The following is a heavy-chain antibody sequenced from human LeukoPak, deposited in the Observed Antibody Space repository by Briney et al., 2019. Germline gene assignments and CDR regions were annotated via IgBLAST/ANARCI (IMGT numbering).Heavy chain of an antibody. CDR3: ARAHEGGYYDSSGYPHFDY. Sequence: SETLSLTCTVSGGSISTYYLNWIRQPPGKGLEWIGYIYNSGTTNYNPSLKSRVTISVDTSKNQFSLKLSSVTAADTAVYYCARAHEGGYYDSSGYPHFDYWGQGTLVTVSS. CDR1: GGSISTYY. J-gene: IGHJ4*02. CDR2: IYNSGTT. V-gene: IGHV4-59*08. D-gene: IGHD3-22*01.